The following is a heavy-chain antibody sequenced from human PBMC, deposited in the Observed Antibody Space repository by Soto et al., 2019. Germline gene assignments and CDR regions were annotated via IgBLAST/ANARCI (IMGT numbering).Heavy chain of an antibody. CDR3: ARVDDYVWGSFRP. J-gene: IGHJ4*02. D-gene: IGHD3-16*02. V-gene: IGHV1-18*04. CDR1: GYTFTTHG. Sequence: ASVKVSCKASGYTFTTHGISWVRQAPGQGLEWMGWISPYNGKTTYAQKVQGRVTMTTDTSTSTASMELRGLRSDDTAVYYCARVDDYVWGSFRPWGQGTQVTAPQ. CDR2: ISPYNGKT.